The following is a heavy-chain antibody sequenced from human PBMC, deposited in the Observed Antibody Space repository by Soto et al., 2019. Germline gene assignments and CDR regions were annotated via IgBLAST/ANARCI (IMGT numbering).Heavy chain of an antibody. D-gene: IGHD2-2*01. Sequence: GGSLRLSCAASGFTFSSYDMHWVRQATGKGLEWVSAIGTAGDTYYPGSVKGRFTISRENAKNPLYLQMNSLRAGDTAVYYCARASSGDPDCSSTSCYYYYYMDVWGKGTTVTVSS. CDR1: GFTFSSYD. CDR2: IGTAGDT. CDR3: ARASSGDPDCSSTSCYYYYYMDV. V-gene: IGHV3-13*01. J-gene: IGHJ6*03.